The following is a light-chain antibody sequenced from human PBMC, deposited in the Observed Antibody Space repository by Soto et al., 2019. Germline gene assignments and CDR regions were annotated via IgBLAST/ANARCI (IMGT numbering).Light chain of an antibody. J-gene: IGLJ3*02. V-gene: IGLV2-18*02. CDR3: TSNTTRTPLV. CDR2: EVT. CDR1: SSDIGSYDR. Sequence: QSALTQPPSVSGSPGQSVTISCIGTSSDIGSYDRVSWYQQSPGTAPKLIIYEVTNRPSGVAGRFSGSKSGNTASLTISGLHDEEDDDYYCTSNTTRTPLVFGGGTKLTVL.